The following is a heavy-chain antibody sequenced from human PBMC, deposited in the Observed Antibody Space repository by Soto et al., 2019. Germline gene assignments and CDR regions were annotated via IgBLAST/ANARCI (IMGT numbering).Heavy chain of an antibody. Sequence: PGGSLRLSCAASGFTFNSYGMHWVRQAPGKGLEWVALISYDGSDKYYGDSVKGRFTISRDNSKNTLYMQMNSPRPEDTAVYYCAKGDYYDSSGYYSEYFQHWGQGTLVTVSS. D-gene: IGHD3-22*01. CDR2: ISYDGSDK. CDR1: GFTFNSYG. V-gene: IGHV3-30*18. CDR3: AKGDYYDSSGYYSEYFQH. J-gene: IGHJ1*01.